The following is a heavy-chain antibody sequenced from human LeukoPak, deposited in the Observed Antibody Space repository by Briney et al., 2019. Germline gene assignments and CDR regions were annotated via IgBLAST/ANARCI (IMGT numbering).Heavy chain of an antibody. CDR1: GGSISSSSYY. CDR3: ARDGGAAREIDY. Sequence: PSETLSLTCTVSGGSISSSSYYWGWIRQPPGKGLEWIGSIYYSGSTHYNPSLKSRVTISVDTSKNQFSLKLSSVTAADTAVYYCARDGGAAREIDYWGQGTLVTVSS. D-gene: IGHD6-6*01. V-gene: IGHV4-39*07. J-gene: IGHJ4*02. CDR2: IYYSGST.